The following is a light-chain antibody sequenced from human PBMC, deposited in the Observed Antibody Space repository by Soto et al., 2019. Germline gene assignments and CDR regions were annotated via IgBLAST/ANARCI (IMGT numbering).Light chain of an antibody. CDR1: HSINNY. J-gene: IGKJ1*01. V-gene: IGKV1-39*01. CDR2: AAS. Sequence: QMTQSPSSLSASVGDRVIITCRADHSINNYLNWYQQKPGQVPKLLIYAASTLQSGVPSRFSGSGSGRVFTLTINSLQPEDFATYYCQQSYSTLGTFGRVTTVEI. CDR3: QQSYSTLGT.